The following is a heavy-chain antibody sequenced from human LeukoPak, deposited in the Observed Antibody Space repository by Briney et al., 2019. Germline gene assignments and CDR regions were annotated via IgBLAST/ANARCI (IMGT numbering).Heavy chain of an antibody. Sequence: ASVKVSCKASGYTFTGYYMHWVRQAPGQGPEWMGWINPNSGGTNYAQKFQGRVTMTRDTSISTAYMELSRLRSDDTAVYYCARPYYDSSGYYLDWYLWGQGTLVTVSS. V-gene: IGHV1-2*02. CDR2: INPNSGGT. CDR3: ARPYYDSSGYYLDWYL. J-gene: IGHJ4*02. D-gene: IGHD3-22*01. CDR1: GYTFTGYY.